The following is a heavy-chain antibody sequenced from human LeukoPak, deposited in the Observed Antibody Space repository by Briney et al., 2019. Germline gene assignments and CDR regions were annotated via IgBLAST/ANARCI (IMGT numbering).Heavy chain of an antibody. CDR1: GGSFSGYY. D-gene: IGHD2-2*02. J-gene: IGHJ4*02. CDR3: ARGGVVPAAIPY. V-gene: IGHV4-34*01. CDR2: INHSGST. Sequence: SETLSLTCAVYGGSFSGYYWSWTRQPPGKGLEWIGEINHSGSTNYNPSLKSQVTISVDTSKNQFSLKLSSVTAADTAVYYCARGGVVPAAIPYWGQGTLVTVSS.